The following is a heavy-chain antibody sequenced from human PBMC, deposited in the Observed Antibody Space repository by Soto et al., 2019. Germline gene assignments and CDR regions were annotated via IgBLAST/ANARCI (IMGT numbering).Heavy chain of an antibody. CDR3: ARGLGRYYYDSSGYYYSAY. Sequence: ASVKVSWKASGYTFTSYGISWVRQAPGQGLEWMGWISAYNGNTNYAQKLQGRVTMTTDTSTSTAYMELRSLRSDDTAVYYCARGLGRYYYDSSGYYYSAYWGQGTLVTVSS. CDR2: ISAYNGNT. J-gene: IGHJ4*02. D-gene: IGHD3-22*01. CDR1: GYTFTSYG. V-gene: IGHV1-18*01.